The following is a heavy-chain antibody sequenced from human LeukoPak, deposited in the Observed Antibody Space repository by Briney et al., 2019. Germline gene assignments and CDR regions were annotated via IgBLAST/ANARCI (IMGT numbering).Heavy chain of an antibody. V-gene: IGHV4-34*01. CDR1: GGSFSGYY. D-gene: IGHD1-1*01. J-gene: IGHJ6*02. Sequence: SETLSLTCAVYGGSFSGYYWSWIRQPPGKGLEWIGEINHSGSTNYNPSHKSRVTISVDTSKNQFSLKLSSVTAADTAVYYCARRGSGNYYYYGMDVWGQGTTVTVSS. CDR3: ARRGSGNYYYYGMDV. CDR2: INHSGST.